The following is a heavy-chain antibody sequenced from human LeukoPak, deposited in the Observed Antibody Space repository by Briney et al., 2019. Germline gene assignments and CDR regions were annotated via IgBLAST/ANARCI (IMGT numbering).Heavy chain of an antibody. J-gene: IGHJ5*02. D-gene: IGHD6-13*01. CDR1: GGSISSYY. CDR3: ARDGYSRSNWFDP. Sequence: PSETLSLTCTVSGGSISSYYWSWIRQPAGKGLEWIGRIYTSGSTNYNPSLKRRVTMSVDTSKNEFSLKLSSVTAADTAVYYCARDGYSRSNWFDPWGQGTLVTVSS. CDR2: IYTSGST. V-gene: IGHV4-4*07.